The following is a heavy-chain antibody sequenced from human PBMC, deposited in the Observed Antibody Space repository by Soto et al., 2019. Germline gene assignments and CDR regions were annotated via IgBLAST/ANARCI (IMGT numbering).Heavy chain of an antibody. V-gene: IGHV4-61*01. Sequence: QVQLQESGPGLVKSSETLALTCTVSGGSVTSGFNYWTWIRQPPGKTLEWIAYIDYSGSANYNPSLRSRVSILIDTSKIQSSVKPGSVTAADTAVYSCARLVQRGGGILSTYYYFVDVWGQGTTVTVSS. CDR3: ARLVQRGGGILSTYYYFVDV. D-gene: IGHD2-2*01. CDR1: GGSVTSGFNY. CDR2: IDYSGSA. J-gene: IGHJ6*02.